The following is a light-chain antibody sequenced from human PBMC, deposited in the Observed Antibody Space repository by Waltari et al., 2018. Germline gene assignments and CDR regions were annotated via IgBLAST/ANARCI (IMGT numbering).Light chain of an antibody. CDR3: QKYVSLPAT. CDR1: QSVGRS. Sequence: EIELTQSPGTLSLSPGERATLSCRASQSVGRSLAWYQQKPGQAPRLLIYEASSRAAGIPDRFSGSGSGTDFSLAISRLEPEDFAVYYCQKYVSLPATFGQGTKVEIK. V-gene: IGKV3-20*01. CDR2: EAS. J-gene: IGKJ1*01.